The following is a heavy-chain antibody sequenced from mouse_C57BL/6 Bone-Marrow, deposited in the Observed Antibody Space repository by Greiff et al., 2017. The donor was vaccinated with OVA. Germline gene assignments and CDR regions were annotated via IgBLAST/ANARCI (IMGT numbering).Heavy chain of an antibody. CDR2: IDPSDSYT. Sequence: QVQLQQPGAELVKPGASVKLSCKASGYTFTSYWMQWVKQRPGQGLEWIGEIDPSDSYTNYNQKFKGKATLTVDTSSSTAYMQLSSLTSEDSAVYYGAREPGYSPINMDYWGQGTSVTVSS. V-gene: IGHV1-50*01. D-gene: IGHD1-3*01. CDR3: AREPGYSPINMDY. J-gene: IGHJ4*01. CDR1: GYTFTSYW.